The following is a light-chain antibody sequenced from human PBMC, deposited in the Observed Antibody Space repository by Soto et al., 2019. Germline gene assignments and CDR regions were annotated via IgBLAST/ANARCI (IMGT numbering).Light chain of an antibody. CDR1: QTIGTY. CDR3: HQIHNPPLP. J-gene: IGKJ1*01. Sequence: RSSLAASLVDRDTITCRASQTIGTYVNWYRQNSGAAPELLIYDASTLQSGAPSRFSGGVPGTDFTLTISSLSPDDFARYSCHQIHNPPLPFGRGTKVDIK. V-gene: IGKV1-39*01. CDR2: DAS.